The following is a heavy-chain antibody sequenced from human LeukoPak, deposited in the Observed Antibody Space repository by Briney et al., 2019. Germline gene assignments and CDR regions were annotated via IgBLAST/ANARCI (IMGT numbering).Heavy chain of an antibody. Sequence: GGSLRLSCAASGFTFGTYAMYWVRQAPGKGLVWVSHINSDGSWTSYADSVKGRFTISKDNAKNTVYLQMNSLRAEDTAVYYCVSFYETYWGRGTLVTVSS. D-gene: IGHD2/OR15-2a*01. CDR2: INSDGSWT. CDR1: GFTFGTYA. V-gene: IGHV3-74*01. J-gene: IGHJ4*02. CDR3: VSFYETY.